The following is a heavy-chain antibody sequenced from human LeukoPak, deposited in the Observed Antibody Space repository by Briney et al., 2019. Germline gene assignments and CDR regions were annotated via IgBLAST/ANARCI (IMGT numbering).Heavy chain of an antibody. Sequence: GGSLRLSCAASGFAFSDYYMSWIRQAPGKGLEWVSYISSSGSTIHYADSVKGRFTISRDNAKNSLYLQMNSLRAEDTAVYYCARKDSSGYDAFDIWGQGTMVTVSS. D-gene: IGHD3-22*01. CDR1: GFAFSDYY. CDR3: ARKDSSGYDAFDI. J-gene: IGHJ3*02. CDR2: ISSSGSTI. V-gene: IGHV3-11*01.